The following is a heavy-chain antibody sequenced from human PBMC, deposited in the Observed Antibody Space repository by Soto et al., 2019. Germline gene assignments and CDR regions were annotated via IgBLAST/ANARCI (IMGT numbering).Heavy chain of an antibody. CDR1: GFTFSSYG. V-gene: IGHV3-33*01. CDR3: ARDRYVRLRLLEWHLYYYCGMDV. CDR2: IWYDGSNK. D-gene: IGHD3-3*01. Sequence: GGSLRLSCAASGFTFSSYGMHWVRRAPGKGLEWVAVIWYDGSNKYYADSVKGRFTISRDNSKNTLYLQMNSLRAEDTAVYYCARDRYVRLRLLEWHLYYYCGMDVWGQGTTVTVSS. J-gene: IGHJ6*02.